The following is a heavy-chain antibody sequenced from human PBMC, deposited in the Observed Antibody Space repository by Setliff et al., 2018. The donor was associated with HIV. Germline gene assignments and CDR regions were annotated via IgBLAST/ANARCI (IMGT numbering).Heavy chain of an antibody. CDR3: ARAYFGSGIYY. Sequence: LSLTCTVSGGSISSYYWSWIRQPPGKGLEWLGHIYSSGSTNYNPSLKSRVTISVDTSKNQFSLKLYSVTAADTAVYYCARAYFGSGIYYWGQGTMVTVSS. CDR1: GGSISSYY. D-gene: IGHD3-10*01. V-gene: IGHV4-4*09. CDR2: IYSSGST. J-gene: IGHJ4*01.